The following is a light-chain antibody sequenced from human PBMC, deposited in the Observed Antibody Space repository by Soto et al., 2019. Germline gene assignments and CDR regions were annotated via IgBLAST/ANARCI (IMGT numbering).Light chain of an antibody. J-gene: IGKJ1*01. Sequence: EIVMTQSPATLSVSPGERATLSCRASQSISTNLAWYQQKLGQAPRLLIYGASIRATGIPARFSGRGSGTEFTLTISGLQSEDLAVYYCQQFNDWPRAWTFGQGTKVEI. CDR1: QSISTN. CDR2: GAS. V-gene: IGKV3-15*01. CDR3: QQFNDWPRAWT.